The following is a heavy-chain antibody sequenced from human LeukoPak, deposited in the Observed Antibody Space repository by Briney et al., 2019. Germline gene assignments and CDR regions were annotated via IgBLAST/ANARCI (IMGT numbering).Heavy chain of an antibody. V-gene: IGHV4-59*01. CDR1: GGSISSYY. CDR2: IYYSGST. Sequence: SETLSLTCTVSGGSISSYYWSWIRQPPGKGLEWIGYIYYSGSTNYNPSLKSRVTISVDTSKDQFSLKLSSVTAADTAVYYCARTQGGSGYYFYYFDYWGQGTLVTVSS. CDR3: ARTQGGSGYYFYYFDY. J-gene: IGHJ4*02. D-gene: IGHD3-22*01.